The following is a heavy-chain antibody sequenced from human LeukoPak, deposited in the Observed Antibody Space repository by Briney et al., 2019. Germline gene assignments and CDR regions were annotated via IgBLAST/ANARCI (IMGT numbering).Heavy chain of an antibody. J-gene: IGHJ4*03. Sequence: KPGGSLRLSCAASGFTFSDYYMSWIRQAPGKGLEWVSYISSSGSTIYYADSVKGRFTISRDNAKNSLYLQMNSLRAEDTAVYYCASSARDGYNLGYYFDYWGQGTTVTVSS. D-gene: IGHD5-24*01. CDR3: ASSARDGYNLGYYFDY. CDR2: ISSSGSTI. CDR1: GFTFSDYY. V-gene: IGHV3-11*01.